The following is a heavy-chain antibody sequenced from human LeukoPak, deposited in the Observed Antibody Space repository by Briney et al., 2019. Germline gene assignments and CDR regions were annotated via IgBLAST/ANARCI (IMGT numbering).Heavy chain of an antibody. CDR3: VRPHCSSTSCLLDY. CDR1: GYSLSSGYY. V-gene: IGHV4-38-2*02. Sequence: SETLSLTXTVSGYSLSSGYYWGWIRQPPGKGLEWIGSIYHSGSTYYNPSLKSRVTISVDTSKNQFSLKLSSVTAADTAVYYCVRPHCSSTSCLLDYWGQGTLVTVSS. CDR2: IYHSGST. J-gene: IGHJ4*02. D-gene: IGHD2-2*01.